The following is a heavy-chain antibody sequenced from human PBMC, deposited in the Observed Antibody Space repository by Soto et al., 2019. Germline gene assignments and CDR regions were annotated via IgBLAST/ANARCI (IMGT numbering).Heavy chain of an antibody. CDR3: ARDANFGSENSKFWAFDF. CDR2: THHSGNT. CDR1: GGSISSTQW. D-gene: IGHD3-10*01. Sequence: QVHLQESGPGLVNPSGTVSLTCAVSGGSISSTQWWTWVRQPPGKGLEWIWETHHSGNTLYNPSLNSRVTISLDKSNIQFSLKLTSVTAADTAVYYCARDANFGSENSKFWAFDFWGQGTVVTVS. V-gene: IGHV4-4*02. J-gene: IGHJ3*01.